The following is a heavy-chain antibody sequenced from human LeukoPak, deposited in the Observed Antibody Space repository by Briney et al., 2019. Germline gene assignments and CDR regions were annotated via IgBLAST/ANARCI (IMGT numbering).Heavy chain of an antibody. CDR2: IFSSEST. J-gene: IGHJ3*02. D-gene: IGHD4-11*01. V-gene: IGHV4-59*10. CDR1: GGSFSGYY. Sequence: SETLSLTCAVYGGSFSGYYWSWIRQPAGKGLEWIGRIFSSESTNYNPSLKGRVTMSLDTSKNQFSLRLSSVTAADTAVYYCARAPLTVKDAFDIWGQGTMVTVSS. CDR3: ARAPLTVKDAFDI.